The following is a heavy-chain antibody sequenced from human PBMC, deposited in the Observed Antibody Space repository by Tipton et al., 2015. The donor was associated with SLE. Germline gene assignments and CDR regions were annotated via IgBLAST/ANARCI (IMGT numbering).Heavy chain of an antibody. V-gene: IGHV5-51*01. CDR1: GYSFTSHW. CDR2: IDPGDSYT. Sequence: QLVQSGGEVKKPGESLKISCQGLGYSFTSHWVGWVRQMPGKGLEWMGIIDPGDSYTTYSPSFEGNVTISVDKSISTTYLQWSSLEASDTAIYYCARQGDSSASVDGFDVWGQGTMVTVS. CDR3: ARQGDSSASVDGFDV. D-gene: IGHD3-22*01. J-gene: IGHJ3*01.